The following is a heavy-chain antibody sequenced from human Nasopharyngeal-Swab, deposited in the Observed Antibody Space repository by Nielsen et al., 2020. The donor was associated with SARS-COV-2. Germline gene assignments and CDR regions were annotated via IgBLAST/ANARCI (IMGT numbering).Heavy chain of an antibody. Sequence: SVKVSCKASGGTFSSYAISWVRQAPGQGLEWMGRIIPILVIANHAQKFQGRVTITADKSTSTAYMELSSLRSEDTAVYYCSREGSGYDLWYWGQGTLVTVSS. CDR3: SREGSGYDLWY. V-gene: IGHV1-69*04. CDR2: IIPILVIA. CDR1: GGTFSSYA. J-gene: IGHJ4*02. D-gene: IGHD5-12*01.